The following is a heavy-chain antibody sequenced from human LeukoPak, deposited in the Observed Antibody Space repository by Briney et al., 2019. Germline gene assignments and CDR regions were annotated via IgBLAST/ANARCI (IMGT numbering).Heavy chain of an antibody. V-gene: IGHV1-46*01. Sequence: GASVTVSFTASGYTFTIYYMHWVRQAPGRGLEWMGIINPSGGSTSYAQKFQGRVAMTRDTSTSTVYMELSSLRSEDTAVYYCASNDFWSGYPNLDVWGQGTTVTVSS. CDR3: ASNDFWSGYPNLDV. D-gene: IGHD3-3*01. CDR2: INPSGGST. CDR1: GYTFTIYY. J-gene: IGHJ6*02.